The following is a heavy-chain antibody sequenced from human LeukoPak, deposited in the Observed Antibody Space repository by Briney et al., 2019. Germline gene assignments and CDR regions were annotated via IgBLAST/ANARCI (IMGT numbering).Heavy chain of an antibody. V-gene: IGHV4-38-2*02. J-gene: IGHJ4*02. CDR1: GYSISSGYY. CDR3: ARSPSAYLTY. Sequence: SETLSLTCTVSGYSISSGYYWGWIRQPPGKGLEWIGSIYHSGSTCYNPSLKSRVTISVDTSKNQFSLKLSSVTAADTAVYYCARSPSAYLTYWGQGTLVTVSS. CDR2: IYHSGST. D-gene: IGHD3-22*01.